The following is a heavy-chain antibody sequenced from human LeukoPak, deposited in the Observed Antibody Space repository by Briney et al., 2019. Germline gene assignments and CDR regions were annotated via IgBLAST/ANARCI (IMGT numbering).Heavy chain of an antibody. Sequence: SGGSLRLSCAASGFSLSDYTMNWVRQAPGKGLEWLSYISTRSNTIYYADSVRGRFTISRDDAKNSLFLQMNSLRDEDTALYYCARDQPQYYYAMDVWGQGTTVTVSS. CDR3: ARDQPQYYYAMDV. CDR2: ISTRSNTI. J-gene: IGHJ6*02. CDR1: GFSLSDYT. V-gene: IGHV3-48*02.